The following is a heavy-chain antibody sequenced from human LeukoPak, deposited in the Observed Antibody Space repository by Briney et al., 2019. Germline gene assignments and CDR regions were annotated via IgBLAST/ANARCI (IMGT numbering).Heavy chain of an antibody. CDR1: GYTFTAYY. Sequence: ASVKVSCKPSGYTFTAYYMLWVRQAPGQGLEWMGWINTNSGVTRYAQKFQGRVTMTRDTSISTAYMELSSLTSDDTAVYYCARGLTAAGTEFDPWGQGTLVTVSS. J-gene: IGHJ5*02. CDR2: INTNSGVT. D-gene: IGHD1-14*01. V-gene: IGHV1-2*02. CDR3: ARGLTAAGTEFDP.